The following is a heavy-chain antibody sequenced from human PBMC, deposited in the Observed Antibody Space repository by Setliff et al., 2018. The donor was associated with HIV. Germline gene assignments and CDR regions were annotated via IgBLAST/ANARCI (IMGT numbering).Heavy chain of an antibody. J-gene: IGHJ4*02. CDR3: ARVGSYWSTFDY. D-gene: IGHD1-26*01. Sequence: ASVKVSCKASGYTLTTFGISWVRQARGQGLEWMGWINTETGNPMYAQGFRGRFAFSLDTSVSTAYLQITSLKTEDTAMYYCARVGSYWSTFDYWGQGALVTVSS. CDR1: GYTLTTFG. V-gene: IGHV7-4-1*02. CDR2: INTETGNP.